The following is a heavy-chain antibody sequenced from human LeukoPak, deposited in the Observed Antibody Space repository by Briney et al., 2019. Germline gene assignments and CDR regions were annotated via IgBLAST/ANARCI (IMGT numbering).Heavy chain of an antibody. V-gene: IGHV3-53*01. CDR3: ARVVRFCTGGSCGWYFDQ. Sequence: GGSLRLSCAASGFTVSSNYMSWVRQAPGKGLEWLSVIYSGGSTYYADSVKGRFTISRDNSKNTLYLQMNSLRAEDTAVYYCARVVRFCTGGSCGWYFDQWGQGTLVTVSS. CDR1: GFTVSSNY. CDR2: IYSGGST. D-gene: IGHD2-15*01. J-gene: IGHJ4*02.